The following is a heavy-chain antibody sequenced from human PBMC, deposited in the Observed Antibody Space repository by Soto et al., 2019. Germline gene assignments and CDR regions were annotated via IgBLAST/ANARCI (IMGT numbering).Heavy chain of an antibody. Sequence: TLSLTCTVSGGSISSGGYYWSWVRQHPGKGLEWIGYIYYSGSTYYNPSLKSRVTISVDTSKNQFSLKLSSVTAADTAVYYCARVVVVPAAMVGYYGMDVWGQGTTVTVSS. CDR3: ARVVVVPAAMVGYYGMDV. V-gene: IGHV4-31*03. J-gene: IGHJ6*02. D-gene: IGHD2-2*01. CDR1: GGSISSGGYY. CDR2: IYYSGST.